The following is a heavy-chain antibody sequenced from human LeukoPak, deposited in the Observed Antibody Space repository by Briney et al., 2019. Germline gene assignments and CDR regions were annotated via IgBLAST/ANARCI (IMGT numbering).Heavy chain of an antibody. CDR2: ISYDGSNK. CDR1: GFTFSSYA. J-gene: IGHJ4*02. Sequence: GGSLRLSCAASGFTFSSYAMHWVRQAPGKGLEWVAIISYDGSNKYYADSVKGRFTISRDNSKNTLYLQMNSLRAEDTAVYYCARDLRLVRGVSANPYFDYWGQGTLVTVSS. D-gene: IGHD3-10*01. CDR3: ARDLRLVRGVSANPYFDY. V-gene: IGHV3-30*01.